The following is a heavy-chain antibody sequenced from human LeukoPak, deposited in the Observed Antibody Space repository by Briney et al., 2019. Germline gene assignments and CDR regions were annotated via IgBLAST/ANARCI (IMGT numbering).Heavy chain of an antibody. CDR1: GYTFTAYY. CDR2: INPNSGGT. D-gene: IGHD4-17*01. Sequence: GASVKVSCKASGYTFTAYYMHWVRQAPGQGPEWMGWINPNSGGTDYAQKFQGRVTMTRDTSISTVYMELSRLRSDDTAVYYCALLRYPNFDYWGQGTLVTVSS. CDR3: ALLRYPNFDY. V-gene: IGHV1-2*02. J-gene: IGHJ4*02.